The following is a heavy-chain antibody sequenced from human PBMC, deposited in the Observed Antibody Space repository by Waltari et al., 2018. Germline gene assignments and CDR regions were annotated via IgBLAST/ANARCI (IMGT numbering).Heavy chain of an antibody. V-gene: IGHV3-30-3*01. CDR1: GFAFNSYA. D-gene: IGHD2-2*02. CDR3: ARVGYCSSTGCYTSGAFDY. CDR2: RSFDGYNQ. J-gene: IGHJ4*02. Sequence: QVQLVESGGGVVQPGRSLRLSCAASGFAFNSYAIHWVRQAPGKGLGWVAVRSFDGYNQNYADSVRGRFTISKDSSRRTVYLQMNSLRPDDTAVYYCARVGYCSSTGCYTSGAFDYWGQGTPVIVSS.